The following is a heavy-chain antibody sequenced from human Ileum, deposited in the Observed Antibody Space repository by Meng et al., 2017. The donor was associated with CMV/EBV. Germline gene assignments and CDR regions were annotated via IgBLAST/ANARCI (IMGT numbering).Heavy chain of an antibody. D-gene: IGHD2-15*01. CDR2: IYYSGST. Sequence: SDWSSWSSHDSGGWISWHRGMGQEWIGSIYYSGSTYYNPSLKRRDTISVDTSKSQFSLKLGSVTAANTAVYYCTGEELAAVARAHWGQGTLVTVSS. J-gene: IGHJ4*02. CDR3: TGEELAAVARAH. CDR1: DWSSWSSHDS. V-gene: IGHV4-39*01.